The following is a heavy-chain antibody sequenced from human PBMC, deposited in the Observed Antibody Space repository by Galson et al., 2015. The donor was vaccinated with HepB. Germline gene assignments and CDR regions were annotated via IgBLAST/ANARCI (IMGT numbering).Heavy chain of an antibody. V-gene: IGHV6-1*01. CDR2: TYYRSKWYN. J-gene: IGHJ4*02. Sequence: CAISGDSVSSNSATWNWIRQSPSRGLEWLGRTYYRSKWYNDYAVSVNSRIIINPDTSKNQFSLQLNSVTPEDTAVYYCARSGGSVVSAIEYWAQGTLVTVSS. D-gene: IGHD2-15*01. CDR1: GDSVSSNSAT. CDR3: ARSGGSVVSAIEY.